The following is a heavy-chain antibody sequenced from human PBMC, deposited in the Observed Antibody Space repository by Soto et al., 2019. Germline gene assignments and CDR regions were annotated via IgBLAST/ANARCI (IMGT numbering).Heavy chain of an antibody. CDR1: GGSISSYY. CDR3: ARDRRWLQSRYAFDI. D-gene: IGHD5-12*01. V-gene: IGHV4-59*01. Sequence: SETLSLTCTVSGGSISSYYWSWIRQPPGKGLEWIGYIYYSGSTNYNPSLKSRVTISVDTSKNQFSLKLSSVTAADTAVYYCARDRRWLQSRYAFDIWGQGTMVTVSS. CDR2: IYYSGST. J-gene: IGHJ3*02.